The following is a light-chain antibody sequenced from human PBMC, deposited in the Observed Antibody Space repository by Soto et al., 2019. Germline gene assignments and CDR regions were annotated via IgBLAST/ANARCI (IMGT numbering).Light chain of an antibody. J-gene: IGLJ7*01. CDR1: SSNIGSHY. Sequence: QTVVTQPPSASGTPGQRVTISCSGSSSNIGSHYVYWYQHFPGTAPKLLIYRNNQRPSGVPDRFSGSKSGTSASLAISGLRSEDEADYYCAAWDNDLSGLFGGGTQLTVL. V-gene: IGLV1-47*01. CDR3: AAWDNDLSGL. CDR2: RNN.